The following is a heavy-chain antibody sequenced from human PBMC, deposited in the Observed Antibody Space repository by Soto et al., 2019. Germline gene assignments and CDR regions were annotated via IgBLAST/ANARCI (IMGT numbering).Heavy chain of an antibody. D-gene: IGHD2-21*02. J-gene: IGHJ6*02. CDR3: ARVDCV. CDR1: GFTFSSYG. CDR2: IWYDGSNK. V-gene: IGHV3-33*01. Sequence: QVQLVESGGGVVQPGRSLRLSCAASGFTFSSYGMRWVRQAPGKGLEWVAVIWYDGSNKYYADSVKGRFTISRDNSKITLYLQMNSLRAKDTAVYYCARVDCVWGQGTTVTVSS.